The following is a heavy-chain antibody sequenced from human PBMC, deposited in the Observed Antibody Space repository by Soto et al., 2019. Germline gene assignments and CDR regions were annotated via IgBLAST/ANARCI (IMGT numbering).Heavy chain of an antibody. CDR3: AKDSMIVVVTADHADY. CDR1: GFTFSIDG. J-gene: IGHJ4*02. V-gene: IGHV3-30*18. Sequence: GGSLRLSCAAAGFTFSIDGMHWARQAPSKGLEWVAVISYDGSNKYYADSVKGRFTISRDNSKNTLYLQMNSLRAEDTAVYYCAKDSMIVVVTADHADYWGQGTLVTVSS. CDR2: ISYDGSNK. D-gene: IGHD3-22*01.